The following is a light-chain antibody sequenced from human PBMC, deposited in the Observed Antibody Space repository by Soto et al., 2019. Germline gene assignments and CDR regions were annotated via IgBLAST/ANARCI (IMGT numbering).Light chain of an antibody. J-gene: IGKJ1*01. CDR2: GAS. CDR1: QSVSSGY. CDR3: QPYGTSPWT. Sequence: EIVLTQYPGTLYLSPGERSTLSCMASQSVSSGYLAWYQQRPGQAPRLLIYGASTRATGITDRFSGSGSGTDFTLTISRLEPEDFAVYYCQPYGTSPWTVGPGTKVEIK. V-gene: IGKV3-20*01.